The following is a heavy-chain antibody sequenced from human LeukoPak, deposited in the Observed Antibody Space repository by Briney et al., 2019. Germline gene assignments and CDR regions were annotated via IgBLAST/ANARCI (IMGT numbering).Heavy chain of an antibody. CDR3: ARDSGIYDSSGYYGLSYYGMDV. CDR1: GFTFASYA. J-gene: IGHJ6*02. V-gene: IGHV3-23*01. D-gene: IGHD3-22*01. Sequence: GSLRLSCAASGFTFASYAMTWVRQAPGKGLEWFSAISGSGGSTYYADSVKGRFTISRDNYKNTLYLQMNSLRAEDTAVYYCARDSGIYDSSGYYGLSYYGMDVWGQGTTVTVSS. CDR2: ISGSGGST.